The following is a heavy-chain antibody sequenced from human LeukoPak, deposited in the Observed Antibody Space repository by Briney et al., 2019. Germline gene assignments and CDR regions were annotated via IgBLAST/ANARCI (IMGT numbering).Heavy chain of an antibody. Sequence: SETLSLTCTVSGGSISTYYWSWIRQPPGKGLEWIGYIYYSGSTNYNPSLKSRVTISVDTSKNQFSLKLSSVTAADTAVYYCAREGAAAEDVNWFDPWGQGTLVTVSS. V-gene: IGHV4-59*01. D-gene: IGHD6-25*01. CDR1: GGSISTYY. CDR2: IYYSGST. CDR3: AREGAAAEDVNWFDP. J-gene: IGHJ5*02.